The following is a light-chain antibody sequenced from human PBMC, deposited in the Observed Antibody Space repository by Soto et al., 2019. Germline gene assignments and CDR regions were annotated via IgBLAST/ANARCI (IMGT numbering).Light chain of an antibody. J-gene: IGLJ3*02. Sequence: QSVLTQPPSASGTPGQRVTISCSGSNSNIGSNTVNWYQQVPGTAPKLLIYTNNQRPSGVPDRFSGSESGTSASLAISGLQDEDEADYSCAAWDDSLNGWVFGGGTKLTVL. CDR3: AAWDDSLNGWV. V-gene: IGLV1-44*01. CDR1: NSNIGSNT. CDR2: TNN.